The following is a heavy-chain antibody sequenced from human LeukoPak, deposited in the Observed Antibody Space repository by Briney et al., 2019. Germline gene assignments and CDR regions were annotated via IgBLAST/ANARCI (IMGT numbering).Heavy chain of an antibody. CDR1: GGSISSSNW. V-gene: IGHV4-4*02. CDR2: IYHSGST. J-gene: IGHJ5*02. Sequence: SETLSLTCAVSGGSISSSNWWSWVRQPPGKGLEWIGEIYHSGSTNYNPSLKSRVTISVDTSKNQFSLKLSSVTAADTAVYYCARATRYDFWSGSNWFDPWGQGTLVTVSS. CDR3: ARATRYDFWSGSNWFDP. D-gene: IGHD3-3*01.